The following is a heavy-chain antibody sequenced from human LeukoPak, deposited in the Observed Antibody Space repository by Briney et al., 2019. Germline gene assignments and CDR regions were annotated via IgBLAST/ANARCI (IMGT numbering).Heavy chain of an antibody. CDR1: GYTFTSYG. CDR3: ARGPPRVVPAAKFYFDY. D-gene: IGHD2-2*01. CDR2: ISAYNGNT. V-gene: IGHV1-18*01. J-gene: IGHJ4*02. Sequence: GASVKVSCKASGYTFTSYGISWVRQAPGRGLEWMGWISAYNGNTNYAQKLQGRVTMTTDTSTSTAYMELRSLRSDDTAVYYCARGPPRVVPAAKFYFDYWGQGTLVTVSS.